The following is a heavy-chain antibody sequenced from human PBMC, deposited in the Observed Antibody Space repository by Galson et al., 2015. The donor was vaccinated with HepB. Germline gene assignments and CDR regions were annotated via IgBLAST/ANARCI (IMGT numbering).Heavy chain of an antibody. CDR2: IKQDGSEK. D-gene: IGHD3-22*01. J-gene: IGHJ4*02. CDR3: ASWEYDSRHSDY. V-gene: IGHV3-7*01. Sequence: PLRLACAASGFTFSSYWMSWVRQAPGKGLEWVANIKQDGSEKYYVDSVKGRFTISRDNAKNSLYLQMNSLRAEDTAVYYCASWEYDSRHSDYWGQGTLVTVSS. CDR1: GFTFSSYW.